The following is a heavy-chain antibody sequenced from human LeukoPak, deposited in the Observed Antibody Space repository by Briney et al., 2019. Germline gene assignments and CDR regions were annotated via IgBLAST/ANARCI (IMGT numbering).Heavy chain of an antibody. Sequence: GASVKVSCKASGYTFTSYYMHWVRQAPGQGLEWVGIINPSGGSTSYAQKFQGRVTMTRDTSTSTVYMELSSLRSEDTAVYYCAKDQHYYDGSGYRLDYWGQGTLVTVSS. CDR1: GYTFTSYY. CDR3: AKDQHYYDGSGYRLDY. V-gene: IGHV1-46*01. J-gene: IGHJ4*02. D-gene: IGHD3-22*01. CDR2: INPSGGST.